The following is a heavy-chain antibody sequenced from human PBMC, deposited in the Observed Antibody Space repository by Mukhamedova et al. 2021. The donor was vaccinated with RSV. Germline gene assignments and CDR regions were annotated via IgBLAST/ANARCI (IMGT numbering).Heavy chain of an antibody. V-gene: IGHV4-34*01. CDR3: VSRGGFGELYNY. J-gene: IGHJ4*02. Sequence: GEVNYSGDGNYNPSLKSRVTISLDTSKNQFSLKLTSVTAADTAVYYCVSRGGFGELYNYWGQGTLVTVSS. CDR2: VNYSGDG. D-gene: IGHD3-10*01.